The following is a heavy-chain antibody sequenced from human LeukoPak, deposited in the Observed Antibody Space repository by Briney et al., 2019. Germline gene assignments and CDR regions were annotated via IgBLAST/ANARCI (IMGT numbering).Heavy chain of an antibody. V-gene: IGHV1-69*13. CDR1: GGTFSSYA. J-gene: IGHJ5*02. Sequence: SVKVSCKASGGTFSSYAISWVRQAPGQGLEWMGGIIPIFGTANYAQKFQGRVTITADESTSTAYMELSSLRSEDTAVYYCARGNRWMEVAAWWFDPWGQGTLVTVSS. CDR3: ARGNRWMEVAAWWFDP. D-gene: IGHD2-15*01. CDR2: IIPIFGTA.